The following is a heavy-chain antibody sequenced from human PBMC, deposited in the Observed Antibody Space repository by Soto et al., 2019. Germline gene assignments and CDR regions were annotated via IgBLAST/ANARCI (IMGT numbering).Heavy chain of an antibody. CDR1: GGSVSSVGYY. J-gene: IGHJ4*02. D-gene: IGHD2-8*01. V-gene: IGHV4-31*03. Sequence: SETLSLTCTVSGGSVSSVGYYWSWIRQHPGKGLEWIGYITYSGNTYYNPSLESRVTMSADTSKNQFSLKLSSVTAADTAVYFCVRGGSCTNGVCSVFDYWGQGTLVTV. CDR3: VRGGSCTNGVCSVFDY. CDR2: ITYSGNT.